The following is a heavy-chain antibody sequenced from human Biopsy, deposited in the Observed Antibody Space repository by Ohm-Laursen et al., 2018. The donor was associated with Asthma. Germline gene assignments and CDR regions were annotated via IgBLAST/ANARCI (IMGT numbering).Heavy chain of an antibody. D-gene: IGHD3-22*01. V-gene: IGHV4-39*07. CDR3: ARIPRRSGSYFVDY. Sequence: SDTLSLTWTVSGGSMSSSSYSWGWIRQPPGKGLEWIGSISYTGNTDIPSLKSRVSFSRDTSKNQFSLRLSSVTAADTAMYYCARIPRRSGSYFVDYWGQGTLVTVSS. J-gene: IGHJ4*02. CDR2: ISYTGNT. CDR1: GGSMSSSSYS.